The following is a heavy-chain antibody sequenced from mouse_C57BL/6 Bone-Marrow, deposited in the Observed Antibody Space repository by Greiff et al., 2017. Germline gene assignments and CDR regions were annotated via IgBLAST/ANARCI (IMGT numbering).Heavy chain of an antibody. J-gene: IGHJ3*01. CDR2: IDPETGGT. CDR1: GYTFTDYE. Sequence: QVQLQQSGAELVRPGASVTLSCKASGYTFTDYEMHWVKQTPVHGLEWIGAIDPETGGTAYNQKFKGKAILTADKSSSTAYMELRSLTSEDSAVYYCTRRRYGNRFPFAYWGQGTLVTVSA. CDR3: TRRRYGNRFPFAY. D-gene: IGHD2-1*01. V-gene: IGHV1-15*01.